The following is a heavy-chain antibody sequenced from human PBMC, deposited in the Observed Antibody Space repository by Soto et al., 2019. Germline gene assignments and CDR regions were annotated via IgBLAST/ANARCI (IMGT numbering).Heavy chain of an antibody. CDR1: GFTFSSYA. D-gene: IGHD6-19*01. V-gene: IGHV3-73*01. Sequence: GGSLRLSCAASGFTFSSYAMHWVRQASGKGLEWVGRIRTKHNDYATAYAASVKGRFIIFRDDSKSTAYLQMNSLKTEDTAVYYCTRQGSGWSLHWGQGTLVTVSS. J-gene: IGHJ4*02. CDR3: TRQGSGWSLH. CDR2: IRTKHNDYAT.